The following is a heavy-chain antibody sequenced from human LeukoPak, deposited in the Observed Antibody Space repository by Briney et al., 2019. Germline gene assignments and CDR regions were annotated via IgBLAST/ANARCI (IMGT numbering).Heavy chain of an antibody. Sequence: ALVKVSCKASGYTFTSYDINWVRQATGQGLEWMGWMNPNSGNTGYAQKFQGRVTMTRNTSISTAYMELSSLRSEDTAVYYCARGRYHIARANCSGGSCYSPAYYYYMDVWGKGTTVTVSS. J-gene: IGHJ6*03. V-gene: IGHV1-8*01. D-gene: IGHD2-15*01. CDR1: GYTFTSYD. CDR2: MNPNSGNT. CDR3: ARGRYHIARANCSGGSCYSPAYYYYMDV.